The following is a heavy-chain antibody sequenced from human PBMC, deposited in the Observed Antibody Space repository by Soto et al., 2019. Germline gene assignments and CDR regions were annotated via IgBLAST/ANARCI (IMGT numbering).Heavy chain of an antibody. V-gene: IGHV4-4*02. J-gene: IGHJ5*02. CDR1: GGSISSSDW. CDR2: IYHSGGT. CDR3: ARSSGMGAPRYFAP. D-gene: IGHD1-26*01. Sequence: SETLSLTCAVSGGSISSSDWWSWVRQPPGKGLEWIGEIYHSGGTNYNPSLKSRVTISVDKSKNQFSLKLNSVTAADTAVYYCARSSGMGAPRYFAPWGKEPRATVSS.